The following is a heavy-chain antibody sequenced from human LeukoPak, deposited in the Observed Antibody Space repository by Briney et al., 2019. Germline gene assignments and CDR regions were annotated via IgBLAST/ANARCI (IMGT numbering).Heavy chain of an antibody. CDR3: ARARVQLWSSDAFDI. J-gene: IGHJ3*02. CDR2: IYTSGST. CDR1: GGSISGGSYY. Sequence: SQTLSLTCTVSGGSISGGSYYWRWIRQPAGKGLEWTGRIYTSGSTNYHPSLKRRVTISVDTSKNQFSLKLSSVTAADTAVYYCARARVQLWSSDAFDIWGQGTMVTVSS. V-gene: IGHV4-61*02. D-gene: IGHD5-18*01.